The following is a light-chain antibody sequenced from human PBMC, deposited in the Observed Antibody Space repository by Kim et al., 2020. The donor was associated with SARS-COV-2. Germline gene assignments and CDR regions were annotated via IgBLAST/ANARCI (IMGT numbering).Light chain of an antibody. CDR2: YDS. CDR3: QVWDSSSDWV. J-gene: IGLJ3*02. V-gene: IGLV3-21*04. Sequence: VAPGKTARITCGGNNGGSKSVHWYQQEPGQAPVLVIYYDSDRPSGIPERFSGSNSGNTAALTISRVEAGDEADYYCQVWDSSSDWVFGGGTKLTVL. CDR1: NGGSKS.